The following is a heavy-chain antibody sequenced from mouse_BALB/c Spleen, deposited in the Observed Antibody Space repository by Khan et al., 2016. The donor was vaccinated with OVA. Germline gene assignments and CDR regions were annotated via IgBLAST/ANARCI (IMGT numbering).Heavy chain of an antibody. D-gene: IGHD2-10*01. J-gene: IGHJ3*01. CDR2: ISGTGIYT. V-gene: IGHV5-9*02. Sequence: DVMLVESGGGLVKPGGSLKLSCAPSGFAFSSYDMSWVRQTPEKRLEWVATISGTGIYTYYPESVKGRFTISRDNARNTLYLQMSSLRSEDTALYYCARPSYYGNPWFTYWGQGTLVTVSA. CDR1: GFAFSSYD. CDR3: ARPSYYGNPWFTY.